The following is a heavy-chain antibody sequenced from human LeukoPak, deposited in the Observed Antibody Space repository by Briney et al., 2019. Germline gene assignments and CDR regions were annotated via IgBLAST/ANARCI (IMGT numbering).Heavy chain of an antibody. CDR2: ISSSSSYI. CDR3: ARGPLQIYCSSTSCRKNWFDP. D-gene: IGHD2-2*01. Sequence: GGSLRLSCAASGFTFSSYSMNWVRQAPGKGLEWVSSISSSSSYIYYADSVKGRFTISRDNAKNSLYLQMNSLRAEDTAVYYCARGPLQIYCSSTSCRKNWFDPWGQGTLVTVSS. J-gene: IGHJ5*02. V-gene: IGHV3-21*01. CDR1: GFTFSSYS.